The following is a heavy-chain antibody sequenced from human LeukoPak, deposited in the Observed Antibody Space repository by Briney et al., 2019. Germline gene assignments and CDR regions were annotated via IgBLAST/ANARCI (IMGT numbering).Heavy chain of an antibody. J-gene: IGHJ6*02. CDR2: INHSGST. CDR1: GGSFSGYY. CDR3: ARVKGSSSHYGMDV. Sequence: PSETLSLTCAVYGGSFSGYYWSWIRQPPGKGLEWTGEINHSGSTNYNPSLKSRVTISVDTSKNQFSLKLSSVTTADTAVYYCARVKGSSSHYGMDVWGQGTTVTVSS. V-gene: IGHV4-34*01. D-gene: IGHD6-13*01.